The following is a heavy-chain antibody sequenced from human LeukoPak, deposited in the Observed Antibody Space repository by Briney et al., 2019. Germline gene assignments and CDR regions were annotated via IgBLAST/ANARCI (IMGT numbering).Heavy chain of an antibody. Sequence: PGGSLRLSCAASGFTFSNGWMSWVRQAPGKRLEWVGRIKSKSERGTTDYAAPVKGRFTISRDGSTNTVYLHMNSLKTEDTAVYFCTSNLYCSTSSCYTLDNWGQGTLVAVSP. CDR3: TSNLYCSTSSCYTLDN. D-gene: IGHD2-2*02. V-gene: IGHV3-15*01. CDR1: GFTFSNGW. J-gene: IGHJ4*02. CDR2: IKSKSERGTT.